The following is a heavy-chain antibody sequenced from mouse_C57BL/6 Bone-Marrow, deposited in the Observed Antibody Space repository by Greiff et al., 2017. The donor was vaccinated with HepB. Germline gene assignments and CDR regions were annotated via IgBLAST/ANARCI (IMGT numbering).Heavy chain of an antibody. CDR1: GYTFTDYY. Sequence: QVQLQQSGAELVRPGASVKLSCKASGYTFTDYYINWVKQRPGQGLEWIARIYPGSGNTYYNEKFKGKATLTAEKSSSTAYMQLSSLTSEDSAVYFCARTLLDYWGQGTTLTVSS. J-gene: IGHJ2*01. D-gene: IGHD1-1*01. CDR3: ARTLLDY. V-gene: IGHV1-76*01. CDR2: IYPGSGNT.